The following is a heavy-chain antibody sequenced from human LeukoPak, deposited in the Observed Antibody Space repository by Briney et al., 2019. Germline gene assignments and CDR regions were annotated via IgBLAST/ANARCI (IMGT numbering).Heavy chain of an antibody. V-gene: IGHV3-66*01. D-gene: IGHD6-13*01. Sequence: GGSLRLSCEASGFSFYDYAMSWVRQAPGKGLEWVSVIYSGGSTYYADSVKGRFTISRDNSKNTLYLQMNSLRAEDTAVYYCARDRNSSWYFDYWGQGTLVTVSS. CDR2: IYSGGST. J-gene: IGHJ4*02. CDR1: GFSFYDYA. CDR3: ARDRNSSWYFDY.